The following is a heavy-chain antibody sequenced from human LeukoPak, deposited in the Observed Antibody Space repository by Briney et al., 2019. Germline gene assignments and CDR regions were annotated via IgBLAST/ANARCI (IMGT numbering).Heavy chain of an antibody. Sequence: GGSLRLSCAASGFSFSDHWMSWIRQAPGKGLKWVSYISESSNTIYYADSVKGRFTISRDNAKKSLYLQMNSLRVEDTAVYYCARRDGDYWGQGTLVTVSS. D-gene: IGHD5-24*01. CDR2: ISESSNTI. CDR1: GFSFSDHW. CDR3: ARRDGDY. V-gene: IGHV3-11*01. J-gene: IGHJ4*02.